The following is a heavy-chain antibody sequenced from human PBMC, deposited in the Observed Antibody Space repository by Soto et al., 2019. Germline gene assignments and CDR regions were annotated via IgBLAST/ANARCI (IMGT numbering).Heavy chain of an antibody. CDR3: ARCKQKVIHCAMDV. D-gene: IGHD2-21*01. CDR1: GFIFSAYG. V-gene: IGHV3-33*01. CDR2: INYDGSSK. J-gene: IGHJ6*01. Sequence: QVHLVESGGGAVQAGRSLRVSYATSGFIFSAYGMHWVRQAPGKGLEWVAFINYDGSSKFYGDSVKGRFTVSRDNSKNTLFLQLNSLRGEDTATYYCARCKQKVIHCAMDVW.